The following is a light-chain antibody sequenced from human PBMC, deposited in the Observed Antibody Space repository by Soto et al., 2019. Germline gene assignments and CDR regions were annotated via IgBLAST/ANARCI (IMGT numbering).Light chain of an antibody. J-gene: IGKJ4*01. V-gene: IGKV3-20*01. CDR3: QHYGGSLT. Sequence: VLTQSPGTLSLSPGERATLSCRAIQSVTSNYLAWYQQIPGQAPRLLLYDTSRRATAIPDRFSGSGSGTDFTLTISRLEPADFAVYFCQHYGGSLTFGGGTKVEIK. CDR2: DTS. CDR1: QSVTSNY.